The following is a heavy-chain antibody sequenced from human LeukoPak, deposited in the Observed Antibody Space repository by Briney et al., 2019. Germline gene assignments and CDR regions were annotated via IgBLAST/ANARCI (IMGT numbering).Heavy chain of an antibody. CDR3: ASPYSGSYYLGHGFDY. Sequence: GGSLRLSCAASGFTFSSYAMHWVRQAPGKGLEWVAVISYDGSNKYYADSVKGRFTISRDNSKNTLYLQMNSLRAEDTAVYYCASPYSGSYYLGHGFDYWGQGTLVTVSS. D-gene: IGHD1-26*01. CDR1: GFTFSSYA. CDR2: ISYDGSNK. V-gene: IGHV3-30-3*01. J-gene: IGHJ4*02.